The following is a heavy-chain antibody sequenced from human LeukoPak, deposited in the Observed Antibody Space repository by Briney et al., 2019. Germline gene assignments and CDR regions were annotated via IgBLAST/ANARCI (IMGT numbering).Heavy chain of an antibody. V-gene: IGHV1-69*04. D-gene: IGHD5-12*01. J-gene: IGHJ4*02. CDR3: ATEPSRSYSFDHLDF. CDR2: VVPMFGIR. CDR1: VGTFNNYA. Sequence: SVNVSCKTSVGTFNNYAISWVRPAPGQGLEWMGRVVPMFGIRNYPQTFRGRVNITADKATNTVYMELRSLRAEDTAIYYCATEPSRSYSFDHLDFWGLGTPVTVSS.